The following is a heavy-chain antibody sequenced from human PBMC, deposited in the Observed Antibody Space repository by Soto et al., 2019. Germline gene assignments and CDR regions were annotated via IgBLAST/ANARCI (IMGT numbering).Heavy chain of an antibody. CDR3: ARGATVTTYFDY. Sequence: QVQLVEFGGGVGQPGWSLRLSCAASGFTFSTYTLHWVRQAPGKGLDWVAIISYDGGNKYYADSVKGRFTISRDNSRNTLYLQMNSLRAEDTAVYYCARGATVTTYFDYWGQGTLVTVSS. V-gene: IGHV3-30-3*01. J-gene: IGHJ4*02. CDR2: ISYDGGNK. D-gene: IGHD4-17*01. CDR1: GFTFSTYT.